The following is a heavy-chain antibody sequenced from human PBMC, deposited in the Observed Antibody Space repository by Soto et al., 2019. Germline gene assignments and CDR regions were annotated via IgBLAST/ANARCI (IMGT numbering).Heavy chain of an antibody. CDR3: AREAGGY. CDR1: GYTFTSYG. D-gene: IGHD3-10*01. CDR2: ISAYNGNT. Sequence: QVQLVQSGAEVKKPGASVKVSCKASGYTFTSYGISWVRQAPGQGLEWMGWISAYNGNTNQGQKRQGRVTMTTNTTTSTASRELRRLQSDDPAVYYCAREAGGYWGQGTLVTVSS. J-gene: IGHJ4*02. V-gene: IGHV1-18*01.